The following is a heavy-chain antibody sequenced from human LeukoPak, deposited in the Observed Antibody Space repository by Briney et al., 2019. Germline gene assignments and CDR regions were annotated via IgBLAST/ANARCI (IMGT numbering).Heavy chain of an antibody. V-gene: IGHV3-30*04. D-gene: IGHD3-10*01. CDR3: ARAFAGAPFDL. CDR1: GFTLSAYS. Sequence: GGSLRLSCAASGFTLSAYSMHWVRQAPGKGLEGAAVVSSFGRQEYYADSVKGRFTISGDDSKNTLYLQMTSLTVEDTGLYYCARAFAGAPFDLWGRGTLVTVSS. CDR2: VSSFGRQE. J-gene: IGHJ2*01.